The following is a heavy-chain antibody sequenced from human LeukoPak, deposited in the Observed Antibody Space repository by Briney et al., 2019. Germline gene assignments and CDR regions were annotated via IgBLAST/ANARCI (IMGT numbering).Heavy chain of an antibody. CDR1: GFTFGDYY. D-gene: IGHD2-21*01. J-gene: IGHJ6*02. CDR2: ISSSGSTI. CDR3: ARDVVLWSYGMDV. Sequence: TGGSLRLSCAASGFTFGDYYMSWIRQAPGKGLEWVSYISSSGSTIYYADSVKGRFTISRDNAKNSLYLQMNSLRAEDTAVYYCARDVVLWSYGMDVWGQGTTVTVSS. V-gene: IGHV3-11*01.